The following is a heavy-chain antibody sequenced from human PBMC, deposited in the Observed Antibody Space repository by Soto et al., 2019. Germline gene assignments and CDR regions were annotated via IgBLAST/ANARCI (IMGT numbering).Heavy chain of an antibody. D-gene: IGHD2-2*01. CDR2: ISGSGGST. CDR1: GFTISSDA. V-gene: IGHV3-23*01. J-gene: IGHJ1*01. CDR3: ARSTNAWPDVWPRHFHH. Sequence: EMQLLESGGGLVQPGGSLRLSCAASGFTISSDAMNWVRQAPGKGLQWVSVISGSGGSTYYADSLKGRFTISRDNSKNTVYLQMNSLRAEDTAVYYCARSTNAWPDVWPRHFHHSGQGTLETVS.